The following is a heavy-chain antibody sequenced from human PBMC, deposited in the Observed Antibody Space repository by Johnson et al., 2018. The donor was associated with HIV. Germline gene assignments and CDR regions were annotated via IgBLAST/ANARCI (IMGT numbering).Heavy chain of an antibody. V-gene: IGHV3-74*01. J-gene: IGHJ3*02. Sequence: VQLVESGGGLVQPGGSLRLSCAASGFTFSSYWMHWVRQAPGKGLVWVSRINSDGSSTSYADSVKGRFTISRDNAKNTLYLQMNSLRAEDTAVYYCARGGEGELPDAFDIWGQGTVVTVSS. D-gene: IGHD1-26*01. CDR1: GFTFSSYW. CDR3: ARGGEGELPDAFDI. CDR2: INSDGSST.